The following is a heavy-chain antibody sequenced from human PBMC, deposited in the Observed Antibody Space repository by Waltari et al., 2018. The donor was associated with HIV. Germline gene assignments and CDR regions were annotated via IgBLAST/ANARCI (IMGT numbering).Heavy chain of an antibody. CDR2: INHSGKT. Sequence: QVQLQQWGAGLLKPSETLSLTCAVYGGTFSGYYWPWLRQAPGKGLEWIGEINHSGKTNYNPSLKSRLTLSVDTSKNQVSLRMKSVTGADTAIYYCAREKSRASKWYGIFYYDAWGQGTLVSVPS. D-gene: IGHD2-15*01. J-gene: IGHJ5*02. CDR1: GGTFSGYY. V-gene: IGHV4-34*02. CDR3: AREKSRASKWYGIFYYDA.